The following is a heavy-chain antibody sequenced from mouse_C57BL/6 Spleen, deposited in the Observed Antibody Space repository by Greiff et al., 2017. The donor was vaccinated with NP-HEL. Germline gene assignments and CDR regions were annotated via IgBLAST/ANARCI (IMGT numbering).Heavy chain of an antibody. D-gene: IGHD2-4*01. J-gene: IGHJ1*03. CDR2: INPGSGGT. Sequence: VQLQQSGAELVRPGTSVKVSCKASGYAFTNYLIEWVKQRPGQGLEWIGVINPGSGGTNYNEKFKGKATLTADKSSRTAYMQLSSLTSEDSAVYFCARADYGLCFDVWGTGTTVTVAS. V-gene: IGHV1-54*01. CDR3: ARADYGLCFDV. CDR1: GYAFTNYL.